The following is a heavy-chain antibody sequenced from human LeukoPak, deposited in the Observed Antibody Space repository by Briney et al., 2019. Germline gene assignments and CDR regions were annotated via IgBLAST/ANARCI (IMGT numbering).Heavy chain of an antibody. J-gene: IGHJ4*02. Sequence: SVKVSCKASGGTFSSYAISWVRQAPGQGLEWMGGIIPIFGTANYAQKFQGRVTIITDESTSTAYMELSSLRSEDTAVYYCASGLDRGYFDYWGQGTLVTVSS. CDR1: GGTFSSYA. D-gene: IGHD3-16*01. CDR2: IIPIFGTA. V-gene: IGHV1-69*05. CDR3: ASGLDRGYFDY.